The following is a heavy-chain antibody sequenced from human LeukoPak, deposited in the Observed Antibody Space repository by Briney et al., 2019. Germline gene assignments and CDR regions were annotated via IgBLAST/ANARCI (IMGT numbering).Heavy chain of an antibody. CDR2: IRYDGSNK. J-gene: IGHJ3*02. CDR1: GFTFSSYA. CDR3: AKIWRYCSSTSCSDAFDI. V-gene: IGHV3-30*02. Sequence: GGSLRLSCAASGFTFSSYAMHWVRQAPGKGLEWVAFIRYDGSNKYYADSVKGRFTISRDNSKNTLYLQMNSLRAEDTAVYYCAKIWRYCSSTSCSDAFDIWGQGTMVTVSS. D-gene: IGHD2-2*01.